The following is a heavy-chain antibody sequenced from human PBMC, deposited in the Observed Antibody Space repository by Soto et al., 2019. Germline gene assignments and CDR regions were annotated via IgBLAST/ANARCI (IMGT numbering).Heavy chain of an antibody. J-gene: IGHJ4*02. CDR2: ISGSDGGGGT. V-gene: IGHV3-23*01. D-gene: IGHD3-22*01. Sequence: EVQLLESGGGLIQPGGSLRLSCAASGFTLRSYAMSWVRQAPGKGLEWVSTISGSDGGGGTYYADSVKGRLTISRDNSKNTLYLQMNSLRAEDTAVYYCVKRDSSGYYFFDYWGQGTLVTVSS. CDR1: GFTLRSYA. CDR3: VKRDSSGYYFFDY.